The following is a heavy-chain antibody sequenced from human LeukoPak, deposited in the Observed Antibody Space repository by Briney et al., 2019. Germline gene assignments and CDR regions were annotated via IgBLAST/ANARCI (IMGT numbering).Heavy chain of an antibody. J-gene: IGHJ4*02. CDR2: ISGSGGST. CDR1: GFTFSSYA. CDR3: AKFSGYYGDSTFDY. Sequence: GGSLRLSCAASGFTFSSYAMSWVRQASGKGLEWVSAISGSGGSTYYADSVKGRFTISRDNSKNTLYLQMNSLRAEDTAVYYCAKFSGYYGDSTFDYRGQGTLVTVSS. D-gene: IGHD4-17*01. V-gene: IGHV3-23*01.